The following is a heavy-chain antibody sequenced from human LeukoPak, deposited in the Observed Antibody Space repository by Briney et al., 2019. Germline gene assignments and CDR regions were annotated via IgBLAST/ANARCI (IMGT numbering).Heavy chain of an antibody. Sequence: PGGSLRLSCAASGFTFSNAWMSWVRQAPGKGLEWVGRIKSKTDGGTTDYAAPVKGRFTISRDDSKNTLYLQMNSLKTEDTAVYYCTTDKPIVIVGSYYFDYWGQGTLVTVSS. D-gene: IGHD2/OR15-2a*01. J-gene: IGHJ4*02. CDR2: IKSKTDGGTT. CDR3: TTDKPIVIVGSYYFDY. CDR1: GFTFSNAW. V-gene: IGHV3-15*01.